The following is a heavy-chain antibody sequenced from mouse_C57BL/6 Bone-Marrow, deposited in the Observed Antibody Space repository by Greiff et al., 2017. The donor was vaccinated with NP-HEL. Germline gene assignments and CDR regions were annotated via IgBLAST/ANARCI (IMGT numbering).Heavy chain of an antibody. J-gene: IGHJ4*01. V-gene: IGHV1-26*01. CDR1: GYTFTDYY. D-gene: IGHD2-4*01. CDR3: DRATKYDYSKAMDY. CDR2: INHMNGGT. Sequence: EVQLQQSGPELVKPGASVKISCKASGYTFTDYYMNWVKQSHGKSLEWIGDINHMNGGTSYNQTFKGKVTLSVDKSSSTAYMELRRLTSEDSEVYYCDRATKYDYSKAMDYWGQGTSVTVTS.